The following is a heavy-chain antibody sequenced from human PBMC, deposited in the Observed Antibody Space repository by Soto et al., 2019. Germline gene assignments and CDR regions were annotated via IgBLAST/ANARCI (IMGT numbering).Heavy chain of an antibody. CDR2: IKSKTDGGTT. Sequence: PGGSLRLSCAASGFTFSNAWMSWVRQAPGKGLEWVGRIKSKTDGGTTDYAAPVKGRFIISRDDSKNTLYLQMNSLKTEDTAVYYCTTDLGLDYYYYGMDVWGQGTTVTVSS. CDR1: GFTFSNAW. D-gene: IGHD7-27*01. V-gene: IGHV3-15*01. CDR3: TTDLGLDYYYYGMDV. J-gene: IGHJ6*02.